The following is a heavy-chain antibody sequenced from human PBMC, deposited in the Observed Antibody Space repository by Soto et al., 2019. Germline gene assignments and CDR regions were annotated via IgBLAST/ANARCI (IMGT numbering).Heavy chain of an antibody. V-gene: IGHV1-18*01. CDR3: AREGAETNPLGY. D-gene: IGHD2-8*01. J-gene: IGHJ4*02. CDR1: GYTFTNYG. CDR2: ISAYNGHT. Sequence: QVQLVQSGPEVKKPGASVKVSCKASGYTFTNYGFNWVRQAPGQGLEWMGWISAYNGHTKYSQIFQARVIMTTDTSTSTAYMDLRSLTSDDTAVYYCAREGAETNPLGYWGQGTLVNVSS.